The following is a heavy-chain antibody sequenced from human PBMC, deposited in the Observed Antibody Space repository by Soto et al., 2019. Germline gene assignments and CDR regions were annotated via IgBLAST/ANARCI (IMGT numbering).Heavy chain of an antibody. CDR1: GYPISANFY. CDR2: VHHTGKT. D-gene: IGHD5-18*01. V-gene: IGHV4-38-2*02. CDR3: ARDRAHSYGYAEIDY. Sequence: SETLSLTCAVSGYPISANFYWGWIRQPPGRGLEWIGNVHHTGKTDYNPSLKSRVTISFDTSNNHFSLRLTSVTAADTAVYYCARDRAHSYGYAEIDYWGQGTLVTVSS. J-gene: IGHJ4*02.